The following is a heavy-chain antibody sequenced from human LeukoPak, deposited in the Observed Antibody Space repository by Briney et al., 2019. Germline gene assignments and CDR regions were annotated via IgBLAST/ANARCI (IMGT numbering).Heavy chain of an antibody. J-gene: IGHJ3*02. CDR3: AQEHSVGASLDAIDM. Sequence: PSETLSLTCTVSGGSISTYYWNWVRQAPGKGLEWIGYVYSIGRTNSHPTLGSRDTISVDTSKYQFSLRLPSVTAADTAGYYCAQEHSVGASLDAIDMWGEGTMGTAS. CDR2: VYSIGRT. V-gene: IGHV4-59*01. CDR1: GGSISTYY. D-gene: IGHD3-16*01.